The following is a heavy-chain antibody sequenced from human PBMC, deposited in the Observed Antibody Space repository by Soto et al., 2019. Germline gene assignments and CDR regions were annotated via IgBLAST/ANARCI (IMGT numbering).Heavy chain of an antibody. Sequence: SETLSLTCAVSGDSISSAHWLSWVRQPPGKGLEWIGEIHRGSVNFNPSLKSRVTMSVDESKNQLSLKLTSVTAADTAVYYCARYNEYSGYGVPLKTFDYWG. D-gene: IGHD5-12*01. CDR1: GDSISSAHW. CDR2: IHRGSV. CDR3: ARYNEYSGYGVPLKTFDY. V-gene: IGHV4-4*02. J-gene: IGHJ4*01.